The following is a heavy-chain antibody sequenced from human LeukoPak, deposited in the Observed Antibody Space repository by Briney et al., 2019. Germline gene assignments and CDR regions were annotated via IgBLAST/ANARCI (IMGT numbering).Heavy chain of an antibody. CDR1: GFTFSSYS. V-gene: IGHV3-21*01. CDR2: IISDSIYK. Sequence: GGSLRLSCAASGFTFSSYSMNWVRQAPGKGLEWVSFIISDSIYKYYADSVRGRFTISRDNAKNSLYLQMSSLRADDTAVYYCATGGGEINGMDVWGQGTSVTVSS. D-gene: IGHD3-16*01. J-gene: IGHJ6*02. CDR3: ATGGGEINGMDV.